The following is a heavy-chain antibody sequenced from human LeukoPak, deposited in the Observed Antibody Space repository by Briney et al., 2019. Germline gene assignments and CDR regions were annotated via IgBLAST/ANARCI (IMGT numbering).Heavy chain of an antibody. CDR1: GYTFTGYY. V-gene: IGHV1-2*02. J-gene: IGHJ6*02. CDR2: INPNSGGT. D-gene: IGHD3-10*01. Sequence: GSVKVSCKASGYTFTGYYMHWVRQAPGQGLEWMGWINPNSGGTNYAQKFQGRVTMTRDTSISTAYMGLSRLRSDDTAVYYCARGQRGYYGSGSEHEYYYYYGMDVWGQGTTVTVSS. CDR3: ARGQRGYYGSGSEHEYYYYYGMDV.